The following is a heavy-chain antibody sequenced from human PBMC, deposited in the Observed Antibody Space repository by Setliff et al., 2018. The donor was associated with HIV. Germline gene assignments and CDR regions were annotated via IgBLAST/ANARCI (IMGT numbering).Heavy chain of an antibody. CDR2: IDHSGST. CDR1: GGSSSDSF. Sequence: PSETLSLTCAVYGGSSSDSFWGWIRHPPGKGLEWIGEIDHSGSTNYNSSLESRVTISRDMSKKQFSLKMTSVTAADAAVYFCARGLHYHGSGSHRLGAFDIWGRGTLVTVSS. CDR3: ARGLHYHGSGSHRLGAFDI. J-gene: IGHJ3*02. V-gene: IGHV4-34*01. D-gene: IGHD3-10*01.